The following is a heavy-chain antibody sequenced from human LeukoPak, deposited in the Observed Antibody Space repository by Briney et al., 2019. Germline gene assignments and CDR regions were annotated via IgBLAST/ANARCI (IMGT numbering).Heavy chain of an antibody. V-gene: IGHV4-34*01. Sequence: PSETLSLTCAVYGGSFSGYYWSWIRQPPGKGLEWIGEINHSGSTNYNPSLKSRVTIPVDTSKNQFSLKLSSVTAADTAVYYCARSDAVAGIDYWGQGTLVTVSS. D-gene: IGHD6-19*01. CDR2: INHSGST. CDR3: ARSDAVAGIDY. J-gene: IGHJ4*02. CDR1: GGSFSGYY.